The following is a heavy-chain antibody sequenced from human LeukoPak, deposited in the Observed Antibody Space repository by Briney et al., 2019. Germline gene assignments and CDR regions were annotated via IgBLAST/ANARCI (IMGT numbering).Heavy chain of an antibody. V-gene: IGHV4-59*01. CDR3: ARCGGDCYYSPAFDI. D-gene: IGHD2-21*02. CDR2: IYYSGST. J-gene: IGHJ3*02. Sequence: PSETLSLTCTVSGGSISSYYWSWIRQPPGKGLEWIGYIYYSGSTNYNPSLKSRVTISVDTSKNQSSLKLSSVTAADTAVFYCARCGGDCYYSPAFDIWGQGTMVTVSS. CDR1: GGSISSYY.